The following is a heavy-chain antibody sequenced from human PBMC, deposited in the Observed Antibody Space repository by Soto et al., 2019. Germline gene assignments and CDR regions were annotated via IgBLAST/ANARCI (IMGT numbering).Heavy chain of an antibody. J-gene: IGHJ6*02. CDR1: GYSFTSYW. CDR2: IYPGDSDT. Sequence: LGESLKISCKGSGYSFTSYWIGWVRQMPGKGLEWMGIIYPGDSDTRYSPSFQGQVTISADKSISTAYLQWSSLKASDTAMYYCARGAARTNYPPYYYYGMDVWGQGTTVTVSS. CDR3: ARGAARTNYPPYYYYGMDV. V-gene: IGHV5-51*01. D-gene: IGHD6-6*01.